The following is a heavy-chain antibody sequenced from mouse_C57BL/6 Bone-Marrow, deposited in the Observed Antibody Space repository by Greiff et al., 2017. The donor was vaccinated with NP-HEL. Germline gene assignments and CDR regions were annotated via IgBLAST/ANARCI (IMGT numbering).Heavy chain of an antibody. CDR1: GFPFSSYA. V-gene: IGHV5-4*01. J-gene: IGHJ2*01. CDR3: ARDRSGY. CDR2: ISDGGGHT. Sequence: EVMLVESGGGLVKPGGSLKLSCAASGFPFSSYAMSWFPQTPEKRLEWVATISDGGGHTYYPDNVKGRFTISRDNAKNNLYLQMSHLKSEDTAMYYCARDRSGYWGQGTTLTVSS.